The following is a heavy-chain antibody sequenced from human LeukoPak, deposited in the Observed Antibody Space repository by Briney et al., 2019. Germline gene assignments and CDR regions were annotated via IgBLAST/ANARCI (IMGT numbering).Heavy chain of an antibody. CDR2: IGTAGEI. J-gene: IGHJ4*02. V-gene: IGHV3-13*01. D-gene: IGHD4-17*01. CDR1: GFTFSSYD. Sequence: GGSLRLSCAASGFTFSSYDIHSVRHATGKGLEWVSGIGTAGEIYYPGSVKGRFTISRENAKNSLYLQMNSLRAGDTAVYYCARVGTTTDGYYFDYWGQGTLVTVSS. CDR3: ARVGTTTDGYYFDY.